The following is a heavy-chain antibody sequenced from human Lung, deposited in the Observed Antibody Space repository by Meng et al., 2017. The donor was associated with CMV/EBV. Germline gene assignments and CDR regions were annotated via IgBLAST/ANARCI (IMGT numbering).Heavy chain of an antibody. Sequence: GESXKISCAASGFSFSTYWMQWVRRAPGKGLEWVSRIDFDGSRTTYADAVKGRFTISRDNAKNTLYLQMNSLRVEDTAVYYCAREMVRAYSVDYWGQGTMVTVSS. CDR3: AREMVRAYSVDY. J-gene: IGHJ4*02. V-gene: IGHV3-74*01. CDR2: IDFDGSRT. CDR1: GFSFSTYW. D-gene: IGHD3-10*01.